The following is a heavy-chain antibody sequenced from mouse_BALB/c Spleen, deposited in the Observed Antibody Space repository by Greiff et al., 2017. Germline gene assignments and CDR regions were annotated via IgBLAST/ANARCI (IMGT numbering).Heavy chain of an antibody. CDR1: GYSITSDYA. CDR2: ISYSGST. V-gene: IGHV3-2*02. CDR3: ARHYYGSSYYFDY. D-gene: IGHD1-1*01. J-gene: IGHJ2*01. Sequence: ESGPGLVKPSQSLSLTCTVTGYSITSDYAWNWIRQFPGNKLEWMGYISYSGSTSYNPSLKSRISITRDTSKNQFFLQLNSVTTEDTATYYCARHYYGSSYYFDYWGQGTTRTVSS.